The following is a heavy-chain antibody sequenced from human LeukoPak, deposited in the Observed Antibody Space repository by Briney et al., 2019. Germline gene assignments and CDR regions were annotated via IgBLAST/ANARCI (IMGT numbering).Heavy chain of an antibody. Sequence: SETLSFTCAVSCGFISCYYWSWIRQSPGKGLEWVGIIYYGGGTNYNPSFNGRVTISVDTSRSPFSLKLSSVTAADTAVYYCAIGDSSGYHNLDNWGQRNPGTLS. CDR3: AIGDSSGYHNLDN. CDR1: CGFISCYY. D-gene: IGHD3-22*01. V-gene: IGHV4-59*01. CDR2: IYYGGGT. J-gene: IGHJ4*02.